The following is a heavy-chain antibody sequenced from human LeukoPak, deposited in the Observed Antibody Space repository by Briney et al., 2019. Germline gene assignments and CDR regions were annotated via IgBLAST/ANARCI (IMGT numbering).Heavy chain of an antibody. CDR1: GFTFSSNY. Sequence: GGSLRLSCAASGFTFSSNYMSWVRQAPGKGLEWVSVIYSGGSTYYADSVKGRFTISRDYSKNTLYLQMNSLRAEDTAVYYCAREGGYGDYFNLNYYYYGMDVWGQGTTVTVSS. CDR3: AREGGYGDYFNLNYYYYGMDV. CDR2: IYSGGST. D-gene: IGHD4-17*01. J-gene: IGHJ6*02. V-gene: IGHV3-53*01.